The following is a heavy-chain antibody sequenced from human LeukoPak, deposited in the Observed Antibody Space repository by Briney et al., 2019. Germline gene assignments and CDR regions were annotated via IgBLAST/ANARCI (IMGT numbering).Heavy chain of an antibody. J-gene: IGHJ4*02. D-gene: IGHD6-6*01. CDR2: INHSGST. V-gene: IGHV4-34*01. CDR3: AIRIAARPYFDY. CDR1: GGSFSGYY. Sequence: PSETLSLTCAVYGGSFSGYYWGWIRQPPGKGLEWIGEINHSGSTNYNPSLKSRVTISVDTSKNQFSLKLSSVTAADTAVYYCAIRIAARPYFDYWGQGTLVTVSS.